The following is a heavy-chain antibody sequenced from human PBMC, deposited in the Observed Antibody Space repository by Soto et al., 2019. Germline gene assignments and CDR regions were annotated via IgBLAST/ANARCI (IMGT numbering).Heavy chain of an antibody. CDR1: GFTFSSYT. D-gene: IGHD6-6*01. J-gene: IGHJ4*02. Sequence: EVQLVESGGGLVKPGGSLRLSCAASGFTFSSYTMHWVRQAPGTGLEWVSSISSSSSYIYYADSLKGRLTVSRDNAKNSVYLQINSLRAEDTAVYYCASSYSSSSGGLWGFDYWGQGTLVTVSS. V-gene: IGHV3-21*01. CDR3: ASSYSSSSGGLWGFDY. CDR2: ISSSSSYI.